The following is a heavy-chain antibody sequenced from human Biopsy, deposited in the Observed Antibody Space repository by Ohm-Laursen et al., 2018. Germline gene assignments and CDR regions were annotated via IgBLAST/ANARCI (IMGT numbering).Heavy chain of an antibody. CDR1: GFTFGHYA. Sequence: SLRLSCTASGFTFGHYAMHWVRQAPGKGLEWISLIRYDGTNEDYADSVKGRFTVSRDNSKNTLYLQINTLTLEDTAFYYCARGLSSGWYGYFDVWGRGTLVTVSS. J-gene: IGHJ2*01. CDR3: ARGLSSGWYGYFDV. V-gene: IGHV3-33*01. CDR2: IRYDGTNE. D-gene: IGHD6-19*01.